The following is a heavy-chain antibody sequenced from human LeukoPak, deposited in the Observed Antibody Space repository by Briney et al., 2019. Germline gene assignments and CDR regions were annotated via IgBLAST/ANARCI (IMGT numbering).Heavy chain of an antibody. CDR1: GFTFSNYA. CDR3: ASDLSTLH. CDR2: ISDSGGST. D-gene: IGHD2-21*01. V-gene: IGHV3-23*01. J-gene: IGHJ4*02. Sequence: GGSLRLSCAASGFTFSNYAMSWVRQAPGKGLEWVSAISDSGGSTYYADSVKGRFTISRDNAKNSLYLQMNSLRAEDTAVYYCASDLSTLHWGQGTLVTVSS.